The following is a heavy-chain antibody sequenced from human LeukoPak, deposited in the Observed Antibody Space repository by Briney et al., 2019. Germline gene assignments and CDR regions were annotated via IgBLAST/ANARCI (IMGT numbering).Heavy chain of an antibody. D-gene: IGHD3-9*01. J-gene: IGHJ5*02. Sequence: PGGSLRLSCAASGFTFSSYAMHWVRQAPGKGLEWVAVISYDGSNKYYADSVKGRFTISRDNSKNTLYLQMNSLRGDDTAVYYCAKGRRYNILTGYYVSEVDPWGQGTLVTVSS. CDR1: GFTFSSYA. V-gene: IGHV3-30*04. CDR3: AKGRRYNILTGYYVSEVDP. CDR2: ISYDGSNK.